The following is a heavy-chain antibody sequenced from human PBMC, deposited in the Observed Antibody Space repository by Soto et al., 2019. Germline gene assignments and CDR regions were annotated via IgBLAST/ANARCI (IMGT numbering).Heavy chain of an antibody. CDR2: IYWDDDK. J-gene: IGHJ4*02. D-gene: IGHD3-16*01. V-gene: IGHV2-5*02. CDR1: GFSLSSSGVG. Sequence: QITLKESGPSLVKPTETLTLTCTFSGFSLSSSGVGMAWIRQPPGKPLEWLALIYWDDDKYTSPSLKSRLTITKDTSKNHVVLLMTNMDPMDTATYFCVHLLTGGRFDSWGQGTLVTVSS. CDR3: VHLLTGGRFDS.